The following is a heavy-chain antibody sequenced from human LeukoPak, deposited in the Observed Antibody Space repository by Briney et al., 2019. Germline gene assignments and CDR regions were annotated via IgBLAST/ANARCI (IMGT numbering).Heavy chain of an antibody. CDR2: IIPIFGTP. J-gene: IGHJ3*02. Sequence: SVKVSCKASGGTFSSYAISWVRQAPGQGREWMGGIIPIFGTPNYAQKFQGRVTITADESTSTAYMELSSLRSEDTAVYYCAREGRAGMIVGAISAAFDIWGQGTMVTVSS. D-gene: IGHD1-26*01. CDR1: GGTFSSYA. CDR3: AREGRAGMIVGAISAAFDI. V-gene: IGHV1-69*13.